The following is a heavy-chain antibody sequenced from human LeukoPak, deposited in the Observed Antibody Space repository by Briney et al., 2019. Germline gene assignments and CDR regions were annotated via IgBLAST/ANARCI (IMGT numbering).Heavy chain of an antibody. D-gene: IGHD3-9*01. J-gene: IGHJ5*02. V-gene: IGHV4-34*01. Sequence: SETLSLTCAVYGGSFSGYYWSWIRQPPGKGLEWIGEINHSGSTNYNPALKRRGTISVDTSKTQSSLKLSSVTAADTAVSYCARRVDDILTGYPRFDPWGQGTLVTVSS. CDR3: ARRVDDILTGYPRFDP. CDR1: GGSFSGYY. CDR2: INHSGST.